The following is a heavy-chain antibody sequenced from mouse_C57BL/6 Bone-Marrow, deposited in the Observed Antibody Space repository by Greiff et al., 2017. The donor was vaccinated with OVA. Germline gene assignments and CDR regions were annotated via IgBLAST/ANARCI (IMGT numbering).Heavy chain of an antibody. Sequence: EVKLQQSGPELVKPGASVKISCKASGYTFTDYYMNWVKQSHGKSLEWIGDINPNNGGTSYNQKFKGKATLTVDKSSSTAYMELRSLTSEDSAVYYCAVYYFDYWGQGTTLTVSS. CDR2: INPNNGGT. V-gene: IGHV1-26*01. J-gene: IGHJ2*01. CDR3: AVYYFDY. CDR1: GYTFTDYY.